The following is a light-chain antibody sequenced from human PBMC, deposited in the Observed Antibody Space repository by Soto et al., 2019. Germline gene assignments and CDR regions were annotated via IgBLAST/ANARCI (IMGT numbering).Light chain of an antibody. CDR2: AAF. CDR1: QTMTNY. V-gene: IGKV1-39*01. CDR3: QQSYTTPPT. J-gene: IGKJ4*01. Sequence: DIQVTQSPSSLSASVGDRVTITCRSSQTMTNYLNWYQQKPGKAPKLLMYAAFSLQSGVPSRFSGSGSGTDFTLTITSLQPEDFATYYCQQSYTTPPTFGGGTKVEIK.